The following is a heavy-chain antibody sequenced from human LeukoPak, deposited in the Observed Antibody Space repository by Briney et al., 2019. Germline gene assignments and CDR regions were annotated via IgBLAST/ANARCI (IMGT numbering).Heavy chain of an antibody. V-gene: IGHV1-46*01. D-gene: IGHD1-26*01. CDR2: INPSGSST. CDR3: ARDNSVGDVAWWFDP. CDR1: GYTFTGYY. Sequence: ASVKVSCKASGYTFTGYYMHWVRQAPGQGLEWLGLINPSGSSTLYAQKFQGRVTMTRDMSTTTDYMELSSLRSEDTAAYYCARDNSVGDVAWWFDPWGQGTLVTVSS. J-gene: IGHJ5*02.